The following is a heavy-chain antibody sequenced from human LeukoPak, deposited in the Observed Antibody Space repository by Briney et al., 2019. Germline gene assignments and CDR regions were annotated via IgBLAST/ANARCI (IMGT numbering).Heavy chain of an antibody. V-gene: IGHV6-1*01. J-gene: IGHJ3*02. CDR1: GDSVSSNSAT. D-gene: IGHD1-14*01. CDR3: ARGVGSITQGDAFDI. CDR2: TYYRSKWYN. Sequence: SQTLSLTCAISGDSVSSNSATWNWIRQSPSRGLEWLGRTYYRSKWYNDDAVSVKSRITITPDTSKSQFPLQLNSVTPEDTAVYYCARGVGSITQGDAFDIWGQGTMVTVSS.